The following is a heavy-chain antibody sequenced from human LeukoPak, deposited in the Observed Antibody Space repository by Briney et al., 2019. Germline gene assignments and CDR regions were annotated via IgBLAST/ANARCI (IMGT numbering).Heavy chain of an antibody. V-gene: IGHV1-2*02. Sequence: ASVKVSCKASGYTFTGYYMHWVRQAPGQGREWMGGINPNSGGINYAQKFQGRVTMTRETSISAAYMQLSSLRSDDTAVYYCARGWNGGSLNWFDPWGQGTLVAVSS. CDR1: GYTFTGYY. J-gene: IGHJ5*02. D-gene: IGHD1-26*01. CDR3: ARGWNGGSLNWFDP. CDR2: INPNSGGI.